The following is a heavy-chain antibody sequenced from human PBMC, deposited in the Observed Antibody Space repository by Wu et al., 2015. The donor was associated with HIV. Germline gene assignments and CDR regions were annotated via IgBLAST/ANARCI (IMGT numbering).Heavy chain of an antibody. CDR1: GGTFSTYA. CDR3: ARGTYYDILTGYYYFDF. Sequence: QVQLVQSGAEMKKPGSSVRVSCKASGGTFSTYAISWVRQAPGQGLEWMGGIIPIFGTTNYAQKFQGRVTITADESTSTAYMELSSLRSEDTAVYYCARGTYYDILTGYYYFDFWGQGTLVTVSS. V-gene: IGHV1-69*12. CDR2: IIPIFGTT. D-gene: IGHD3-9*01. J-gene: IGHJ4*02.